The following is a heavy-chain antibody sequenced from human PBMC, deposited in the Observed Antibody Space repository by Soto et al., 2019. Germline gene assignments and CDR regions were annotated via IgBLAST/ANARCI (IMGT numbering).Heavy chain of an antibody. CDR2: IWYDGSNK. V-gene: IGHV3-33*01. Sequence: GGSLRLSCAASGFTFSSYGMHWVRQAPGKGLEWVAVIWYDGSNKYYADSVKGRFTISRDNSKNTLYLQMNSLRAEDTAVYYCAREGSDWNYRPSHCCFDYWGQGTLVTVSS. D-gene: IGHD1-7*01. J-gene: IGHJ4*02. CDR3: AREGSDWNYRPSHCCFDY. CDR1: GFTFSSYG.